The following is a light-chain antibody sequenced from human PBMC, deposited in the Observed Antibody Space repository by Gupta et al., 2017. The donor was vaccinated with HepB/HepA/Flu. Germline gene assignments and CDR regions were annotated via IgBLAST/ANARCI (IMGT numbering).Light chain of an antibody. CDR1: NSDVGGYNY. Sequence: QSALTQPRSVSGSPGPSVTISCTGTNSDVGGYNYVSWYQQHPGKVPKLMIYDVNRRRSGVPDRFSGSKSGTTASLTTTGLQAEDEADYYCCSYAGTDGFVIFGGGTKLNVL. CDR2: DVN. V-gene: IGLV2-11*01. CDR3: CSYAGTDGFVI. J-gene: IGLJ2*01.